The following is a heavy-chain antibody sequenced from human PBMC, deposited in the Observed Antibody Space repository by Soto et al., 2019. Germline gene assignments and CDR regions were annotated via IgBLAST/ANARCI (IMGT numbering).Heavy chain of an antibody. CDR3: ARDVLVTAIRPGAFDI. CDR1: GASISSGGHY. CDR2: IYYSGST. D-gene: IGHD2-21*02. Sequence: QVQLQESGPGLVKPSQTLSLICTVSGASISSGGHYWTWIRQHPGKGLEWIGNIYYSGSTYYSPSLKSRVTISIDTSNTQVSLKLSSVTAADTAVYYCARDVLVTAIRPGAFDIWGQGTMVTVSS. J-gene: IGHJ3*02. V-gene: IGHV4-31*03.